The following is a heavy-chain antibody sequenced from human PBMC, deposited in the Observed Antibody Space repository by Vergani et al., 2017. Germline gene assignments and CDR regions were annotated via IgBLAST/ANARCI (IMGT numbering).Heavy chain of an antibody. Sequence: QVQLQESGPGLVKPSETLSLTCTVSGGSVSSGSYYWSWIRQPPGKGLEWIGYIYYSGSTNYNPSLKSRVTISVDTSKNQFSLKLSSVTAEDTAVYYCARGWASSGLDYWGQGTLVTVSS. D-gene: IGHD3-22*01. V-gene: IGHV4-61*01. CDR2: IYYSGST. CDR1: GGSVSSGSYY. CDR3: ARGWASSGLDY. J-gene: IGHJ4*02.